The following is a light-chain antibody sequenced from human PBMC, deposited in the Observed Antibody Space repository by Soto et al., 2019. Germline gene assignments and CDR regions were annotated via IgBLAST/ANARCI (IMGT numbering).Light chain of an antibody. CDR3: LQHDTYPFT. V-gene: IGKV1-17*01. CDR2: AAS. CDR1: HGIRNF. J-gene: IGKJ2*01. Sequence: DIQMTQSPSSLSASAGDRVTITCRASHGIRNFLGWYQQKPGKAPKRLIHAASSLESGVPSRFSGSGPGTEFTLTISSLQPEDFATYYCLQHDTYPFTFGQGTKVEIK.